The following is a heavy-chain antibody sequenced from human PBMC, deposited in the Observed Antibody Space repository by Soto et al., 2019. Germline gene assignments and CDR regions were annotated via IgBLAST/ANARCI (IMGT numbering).Heavy chain of an antibody. CDR1: GFTFSNAW. D-gene: IGHD1-1*01. V-gene: IGHV3-15*01. CDR2: IKSKTDGGTT. Sequence: GGSLRLSCAASGFTFSNAWMSWVRQAPGKGLEWVGRIKSKTDGGTTDYAAPVKGRFTISRDDSKNTLYLQMNSLKTEDTAVYYCTTDDIEQQQYYYYGMDVWGQGTTVTVSS. CDR3: TTDDIEQQQYYYYGMDV. J-gene: IGHJ6*02.